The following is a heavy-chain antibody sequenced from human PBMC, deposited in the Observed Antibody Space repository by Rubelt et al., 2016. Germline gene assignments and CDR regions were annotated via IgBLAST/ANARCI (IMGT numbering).Heavy chain of an antibody. CDR3: AKDPSDTFLEWLSNYYYGMDV. V-gene: IGHV3-11*05. J-gene: IGHJ6*02. D-gene: IGHD3-3*01. Sequence: VKGRFTISRDNAKNSLYLQMNSLRAEDTAVYYCAKDPSDTFLEWLSNYYYGMDVWGQGTTVTVSS.